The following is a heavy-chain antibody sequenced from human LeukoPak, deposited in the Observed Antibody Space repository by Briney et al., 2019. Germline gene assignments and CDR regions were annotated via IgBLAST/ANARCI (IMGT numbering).Heavy chain of an antibody. CDR1: GFSFSSFG. CDR3: AKPATIKEYFQH. Sequence: GGSLRLSCASSGFSFSSFGMHGVRQAPGKGLAWVAVIWYDGSNKYYADSVKGRFTISRDNSKNTLYLQMNSLRAEDTAVYYCAKPATIKEYFQHWGQGTLVTVSS. V-gene: IGHV3-30*02. D-gene: IGHD5-12*01. CDR2: IWYDGSNK. J-gene: IGHJ1*01.